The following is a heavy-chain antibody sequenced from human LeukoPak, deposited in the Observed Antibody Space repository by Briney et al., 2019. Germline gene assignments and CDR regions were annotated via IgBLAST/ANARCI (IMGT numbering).Heavy chain of an antibody. CDR2: IYYSGST. CDR3: ASTLRPDAFDI. V-gene: IGHV4-59*01. J-gene: IGHJ3*02. D-gene: IGHD4-17*01. Sequence: PSETLSLTCTVSGGSISSYYWSWIRQPPGKGLEWIGYIYYSGSTNYNPSLKSRVTISVDTSKNQFSLKLSSVTAADTAVYYCASTLRPDAFDIWGQGTMVPVSS. CDR1: GGSISSYY.